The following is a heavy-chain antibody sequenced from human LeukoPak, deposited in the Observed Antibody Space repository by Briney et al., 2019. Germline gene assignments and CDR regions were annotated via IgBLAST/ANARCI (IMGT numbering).Heavy chain of an antibody. CDR3: TRQWHTPSDY. Sequence: GGSLRLSCAASGFIFNNYWMHWVRQTPGEGPLWLSRINGDGSSTSYAYSVQGRFIISRDNAKNTHYLQMNSLRAEDTAVYYCTRQWHTPSDYWGQGTLVTVSS. CDR1: GFIFNNYW. V-gene: IGHV3-74*01. CDR2: INGDGSST. D-gene: IGHD6-19*01. J-gene: IGHJ4*02.